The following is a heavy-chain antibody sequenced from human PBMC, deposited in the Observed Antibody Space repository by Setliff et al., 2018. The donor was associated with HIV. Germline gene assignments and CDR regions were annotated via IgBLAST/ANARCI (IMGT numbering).Heavy chain of an antibody. J-gene: IGHJ4*02. Sequence: ASVKVSCKASGYTFTNYDVTWVRQAPGQGLEWMGWIAPNSGNTGYAQKFQGRVIMTRDTSISTAYMELSSLRSEDTAVYYCARGVCSGGSCWGYVSFDYWGQGTLVTVSS. CDR1: GYTFTNYD. V-gene: IGHV1-8*02. CDR2: IAPNSGNT. D-gene: IGHD2-15*01. CDR3: ARGVCSGGSCWGYVSFDY.